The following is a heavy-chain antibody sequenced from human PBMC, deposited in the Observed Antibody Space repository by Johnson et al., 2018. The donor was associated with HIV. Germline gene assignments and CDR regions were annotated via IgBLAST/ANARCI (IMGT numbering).Heavy chain of an antibody. CDR3: APRGRVGGSYGDAFDI. CDR1: GFTFSSYA. V-gene: IGHV3-30-3*01. CDR2: ISDDGSSR. Sequence: QVQLVESGGGVVQPGRSLRLSSAASGFTFSSYAIHWVRQAPAKGMEWVALISDDGSSRYYADSVKGRFTISRDNSKNTLYLQMNSLRAEDTAVYYCAPRGRVGGSYGDAFDIWGQGTMVTVSS. J-gene: IGHJ3*02. D-gene: IGHD1-26*01.